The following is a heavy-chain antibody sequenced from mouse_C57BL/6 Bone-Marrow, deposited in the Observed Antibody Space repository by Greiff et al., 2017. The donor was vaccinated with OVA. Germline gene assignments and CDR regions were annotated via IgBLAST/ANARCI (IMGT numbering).Heavy chain of an antibody. D-gene: IGHD1-1*01. J-gene: IGHJ1*03. Sequence: EVQLQQSGPELVKPGASVKIPCKASGYTFTDYNMDWVKQSHGKSLEWIGDINPNNGGTIYNQKFKGKATLTVDKSSSTAYLELRSLTSEDTAVYYCARNGRGYFDVWGTGTTVTVSS. V-gene: IGHV1-18*01. CDR2: INPNNGGT. CDR3: ARNGRGYFDV. CDR1: GYTFTDYN.